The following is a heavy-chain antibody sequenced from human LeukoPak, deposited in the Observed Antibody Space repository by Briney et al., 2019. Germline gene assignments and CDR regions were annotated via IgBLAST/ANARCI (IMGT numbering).Heavy chain of an antibody. V-gene: IGHV4-34*01. CDR3: ARAAGATLFDY. CDR1: GGSFSGYY. CDR2: INHSGST. J-gene: IGHJ4*02. Sequence: SETLSLTCAVYGGSFSGYYWSWIRQPPGKGLEWIGEINHSGSTNYNPSLKSRVTISVDTSENQFSLKLSSVTAADTAVYYCARAAGATLFDYWGQGTLVTVSS. D-gene: IGHD1-26*01.